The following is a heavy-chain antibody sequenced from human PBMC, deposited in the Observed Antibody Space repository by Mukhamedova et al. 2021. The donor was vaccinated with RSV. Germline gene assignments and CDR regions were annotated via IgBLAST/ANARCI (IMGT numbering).Heavy chain of an antibody. CDR3: AKSLSDYYNWFVP. Sequence: GLEWVSYISSGGTTIYADSVKGRFTISRDNAKNSLFLQMNSLRAEDTAVYYCAKSLSDYYNWFVPWGQGTLVTVSS. D-gene: IGHD4-17*01. J-gene: IGHJ5*02. V-gene: IGHV3-48*03. CDR2: ISSGGTT.